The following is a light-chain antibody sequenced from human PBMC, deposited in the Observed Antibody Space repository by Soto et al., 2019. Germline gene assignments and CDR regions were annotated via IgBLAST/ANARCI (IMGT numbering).Light chain of an antibody. J-gene: IGKJ4*01. CDR1: QSVSSH. CDR3: QQYGNSPPLT. V-gene: IGKV3-20*01. CDR2: GAS. Sequence: EIVLTQSPGTLSLSPGERATLSCRASQSVSSHLAWYQQRPGQAPRLLIYGASSRATGIPDRFSGSGSGTDFTPTISRLEPEDFVLYYCQQYGNSPPLTFGGGTKVEIK.